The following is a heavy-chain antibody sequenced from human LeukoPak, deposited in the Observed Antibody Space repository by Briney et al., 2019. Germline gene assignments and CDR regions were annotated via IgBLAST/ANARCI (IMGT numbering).Heavy chain of an antibody. D-gene: IGHD5-12*01. Sequence: KSSETLSLTCTVSGGSISSGSYYWSWIRQPAGKGLEWIGRIYTSGSTNYNPSLKSRVTISVDTSKNQFSLRVSSVTAADTAVYYCTRHIPLSPYRDWGQGTLVTVSS. CDR1: GGSISSGSYY. J-gene: IGHJ4*02. CDR3: TRHIPLSPYRD. CDR2: IYTSGST. V-gene: IGHV4-61*02.